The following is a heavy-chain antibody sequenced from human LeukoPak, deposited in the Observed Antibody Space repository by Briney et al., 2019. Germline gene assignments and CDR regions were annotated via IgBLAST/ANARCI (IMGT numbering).Heavy chain of an antibody. D-gene: IGHD2-2*01. CDR2: ISHEASAQ. Sequence: PGGSLRLSCAASGFTFSNYGMHWVRQAPGKGLEWVAVISHEASAQYYTDTVEGRFTISRDNSKNTLYLQMNSLRAEDTAVYYCARDKRGGGVVPAALFFDYWGQGTLVTVSS. CDR3: ARDKRGGGVVPAALFFDY. J-gene: IGHJ4*02. V-gene: IGHV3-30*03. CDR1: GFTFSNYG.